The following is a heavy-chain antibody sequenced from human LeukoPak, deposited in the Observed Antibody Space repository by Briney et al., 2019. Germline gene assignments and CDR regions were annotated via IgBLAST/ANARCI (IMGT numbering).Heavy chain of an antibody. CDR3: ARDPLLAAMGLLDY. J-gene: IGHJ4*02. D-gene: IGHD5-18*01. V-gene: IGHV3-11*01. CDR1: GFTFSDYY. Sequence: PGGSLRLSCAVSGFTFSDYYMSWIRQAPGKGLEWVSYISSGGSTISHADSVKGRFTISRDNAENSLYLQMNSLRAEDTAVYYCARDPLLAAMGLLDYWGQGTLVTVSS. CDR2: ISSGGSTI.